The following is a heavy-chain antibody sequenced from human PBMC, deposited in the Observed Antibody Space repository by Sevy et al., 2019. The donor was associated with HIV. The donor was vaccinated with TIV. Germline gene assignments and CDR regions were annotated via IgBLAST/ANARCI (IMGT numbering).Heavy chain of an antibody. Sequence: GGSLRLSCAASGFTFSGSAMQWVRQASGKGLEWVAFIRYDGSNKYYADSVKGRFTISRDNSKNTLYLQMNSLRAEDTAVYYCAKGVVVVPAAMRRYGMDVWGQGTTVTVSS. D-gene: IGHD2-2*01. J-gene: IGHJ6*02. V-gene: IGHV3-30*02. CDR1: GFTFSGSA. CDR3: AKGVVVVPAAMRRYGMDV. CDR2: IRYDGSNK.